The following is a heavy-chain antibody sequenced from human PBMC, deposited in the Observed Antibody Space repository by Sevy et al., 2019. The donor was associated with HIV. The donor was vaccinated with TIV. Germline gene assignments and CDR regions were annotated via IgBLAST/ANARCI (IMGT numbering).Heavy chain of an antibody. J-gene: IGHJ4*01. D-gene: IGHD6-13*01. CDR2: ISGSGGST. CDR1: RFTFSSYA. CDR3: AKAGYSSSWWGIDY. V-gene: IGHV3-23*01. Sequence: GGSLRLSCAASRFTFSSYAMSWVRQAPGKGLEWVSAISGSGGSTYYADSVKGRFTISRDNSKNTLYLQMNSLRAEDTAVYYCAKAGYSSSWWGIDYWGHGTLVTVSS.